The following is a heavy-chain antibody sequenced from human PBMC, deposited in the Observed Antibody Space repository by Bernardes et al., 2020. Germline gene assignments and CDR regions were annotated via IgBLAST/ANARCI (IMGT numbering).Heavy chain of an antibody. D-gene: IGHD1-26*01. V-gene: IGHV4-59*01. CDR3: AGVNSGSYLDY. Sequence: SGPLSLTCTVSGGSISSYYWTWVRQPPGKGLEWIGYIYYSGSTNYNPSLKSRVTISVDTSNNQYSLKLSSVTAADTAGYYCAGVNSGSYLDYWGQGTLVTVSP. J-gene: IGHJ4*02. CDR1: GGSISSYY. CDR2: IYYSGST.